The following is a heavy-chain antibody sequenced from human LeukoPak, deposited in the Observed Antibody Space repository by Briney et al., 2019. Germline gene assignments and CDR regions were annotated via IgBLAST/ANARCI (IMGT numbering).Heavy chain of an antibody. CDR3: ARGSDGWFAFDY. V-gene: IGHV3-21*01. CDR2: ISSSSSYI. CDR1: GFTFSSYS. Sequence: GGSLRLSCAASGFTFSSYSMNWVRQAPGKGLEWVSSISSSSSYIYYADSVKGRFTISRDNSKHTLYLQMNSLRAEDTAVYYCARGSDGWFAFDYWGQGILVTVSS. J-gene: IGHJ4*02. D-gene: IGHD6-19*01.